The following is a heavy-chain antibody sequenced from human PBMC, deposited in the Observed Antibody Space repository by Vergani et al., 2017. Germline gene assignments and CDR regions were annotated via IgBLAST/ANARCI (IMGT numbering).Heavy chain of an antibody. CDR3: ARDRFGDYYGSGYFDY. Sequence: VQLVESGGGVVQPGRSLRLSCAASGFTFSSYWMHWVRQAPGKGLVWVSRINSDGSTTNYADSVKGRFTISIDNAKNTLYLQMNSLRAEDTAVYYCARDRFGDYYGSGYFDYWGQGTLVTVSS. CDR2: INSDGSTT. J-gene: IGHJ4*02. CDR1: GFTFSSYW. V-gene: IGHV3-74*01. D-gene: IGHD3-10*01.